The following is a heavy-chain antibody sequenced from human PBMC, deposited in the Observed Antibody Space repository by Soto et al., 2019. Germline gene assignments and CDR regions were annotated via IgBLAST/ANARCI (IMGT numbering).Heavy chain of an antibody. D-gene: IGHD6-13*01. CDR1: GGSISSGGYY. CDR2: IYYSGST. Sequence: SETLSLTCTVSGGSISSGGYYWSWIRQHPGKGLEWIGYIYYSGSTYYNPSLKSRFTISVDTSKNQFSLKLSSVTAADTAVYYCARGHISSSWYSSLLDYWGQGTLVTVSS. J-gene: IGHJ4*02. V-gene: IGHV4-31*03. CDR3: ARGHISSSWYSSLLDY.